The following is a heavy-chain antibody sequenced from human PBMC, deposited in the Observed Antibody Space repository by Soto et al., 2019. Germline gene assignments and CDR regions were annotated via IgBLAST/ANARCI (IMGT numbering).Heavy chain of an antibody. V-gene: IGHV1-2*04. CDR2: INPNSGGT. D-gene: IGHD3-3*01. Sequence: ASVKVSCKASGYAFTGYYMHWVRQAPGQGLEWMGWINPNSGGTNYAQKFQGWVTMTRDTFISTAYMELSRLRSDDTAVYYCARASPYDFWSGYLGRDFDYWGQGTLVTVSS. J-gene: IGHJ4*02. CDR1: GYAFTGYY. CDR3: ARASPYDFWSGYLGRDFDY.